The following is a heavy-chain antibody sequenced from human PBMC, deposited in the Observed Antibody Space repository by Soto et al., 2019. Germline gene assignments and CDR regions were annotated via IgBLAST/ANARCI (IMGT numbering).Heavy chain of an antibody. Sequence: SETLSLTCSVSGGSMRNYYWNWIRQPPGRGLEWIGYVFHSGSTNYNPSLKSRVSMSVDVSRNHFSLTLHSVTAADTAVYFCTSSYSTSSSPDYWGQGTLVTVSS. J-gene: IGHJ4*02. CDR1: GGSMRNYY. CDR2: VFHSGST. D-gene: IGHD6-6*01. CDR3: TSSYSTSSSPDY. V-gene: IGHV4-59*01.